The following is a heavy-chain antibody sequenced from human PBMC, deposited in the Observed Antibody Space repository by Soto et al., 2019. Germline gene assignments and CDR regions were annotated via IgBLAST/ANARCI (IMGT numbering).Heavy chain of an antibody. J-gene: IGHJ6*02. D-gene: IGHD4-4*01. CDR1: GYSFTTYT. CDR2: INAGNGNT. Sequence: QVQLVQSGAEVKKPGASVKLSCKASGYSFTTYTIHWVRLAPGQRLEWMGWINAGNGNTKYSQKFQGRVTITRDTSASTAYMELSSLRSEDTAVYYCARGPSSTVTPLYYYFGMDVWGQGTTVTVSS. CDR3: ARGPSSTVTPLYYYFGMDV. V-gene: IGHV1-3*01.